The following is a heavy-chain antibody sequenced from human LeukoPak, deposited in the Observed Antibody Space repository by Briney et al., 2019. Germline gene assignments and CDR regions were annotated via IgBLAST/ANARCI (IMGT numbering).Heavy chain of an antibody. CDR2: INPNSGGT. Sequence: ASVKVSCKASGYTFTGYYMHWVRQAPGQGLEWMGWINPNSGGTNYAQKFQGRVTMTRDTSISTAYMELSRLRSDDTAVYYCARYCSSTSGPAPNWFDPWGQGTLVTVSS. J-gene: IGHJ5*02. D-gene: IGHD2-2*01. V-gene: IGHV1-2*02. CDR3: ARYCSSTSGPAPNWFDP. CDR1: GYTFTGYY.